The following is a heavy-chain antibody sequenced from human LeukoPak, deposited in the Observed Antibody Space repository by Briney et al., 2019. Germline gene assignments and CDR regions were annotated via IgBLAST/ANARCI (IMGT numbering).Heavy chain of an antibody. D-gene: IGHD1-26*01. CDR3: TRDSVTYNWFDP. CDR2: IDKKDKGYATAT. Sequence: GGSLRLSCAASGFTFSGSAIHWVRQSSGKGLEWVGQIDKKDKGYATATAYAASVKGRFTISRDDSINTAYLQMKSLKTEDTALYYCTRDSVTYNWFDPWGQGTLVTVSS. CDR1: GFTFSGSA. J-gene: IGHJ5*02. V-gene: IGHV3-73*01.